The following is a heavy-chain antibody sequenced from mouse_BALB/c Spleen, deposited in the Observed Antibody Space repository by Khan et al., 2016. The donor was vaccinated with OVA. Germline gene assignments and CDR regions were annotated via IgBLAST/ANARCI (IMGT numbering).Heavy chain of an antibody. CDR1: GFTFSRFG. V-gene: IGHV5-17*02. J-gene: IGHJ2*01. CDR2: ISSGSSTI. CDR3: ARDSNFDY. Sequence: VQLKESGGGLVQPGGSRKLSCAASGFTFSRFGMHWVRQAPEKGLEWVAYISSGSSTIYYADTVKGRFTISRDNPKNTLSLQMTSLRSEDTAMYYCARDSNFDYWGQGTTLTVSA.